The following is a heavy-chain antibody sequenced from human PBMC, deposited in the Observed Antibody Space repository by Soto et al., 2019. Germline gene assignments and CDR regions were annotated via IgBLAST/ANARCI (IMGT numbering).Heavy chain of an antibody. Sequence: QLQLQESGPGLVKPSETLSLTCTISGGSISSSGYYWGWIRQPPGKGLEWIGSIYYSGSTYYNPSLKSRVTISVDTSKNQFPLKLSSVTAADTAVYYCARQEGTSGFWSDYWGQGTLVTVSS. J-gene: IGHJ4*02. CDR3: ARQEGTSGFWSDY. D-gene: IGHD3-3*01. CDR1: GGSISSSGYY. CDR2: IYYSGST. V-gene: IGHV4-39*01.